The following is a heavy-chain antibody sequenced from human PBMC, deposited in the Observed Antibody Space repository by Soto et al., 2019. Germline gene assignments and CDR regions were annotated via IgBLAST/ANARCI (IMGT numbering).Heavy chain of an antibody. CDR1: GGTFSSYA. V-gene: IGHV1-69*06. CDR2: FIPIFGTA. J-gene: IGHJ5*02. D-gene: IGHD4-17*01. CDR3: ARLRVTTFLGGPYNWFDP. Sequence: QVQLVQSGAEVKKPGSSVKVSCKASGGTFSSYAISWVRQAPGQGLEWMGGFIPIFGTANYAQKFQGRVTITADKSTSTAYMELSSLRSEDTAVYYCARLRVTTFLGGPYNWFDPWGQGTLVTVSS.